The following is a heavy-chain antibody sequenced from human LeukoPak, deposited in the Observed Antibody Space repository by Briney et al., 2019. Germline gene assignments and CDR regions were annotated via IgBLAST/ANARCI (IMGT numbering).Heavy chain of an antibody. CDR1: GFTVSSNY. V-gene: IGHV3-53*01. CDR3: AKGRVVRGVTWFDP. D-gene: IGHD3-10*01. CDR2: IYSGGST. Sequence: GGSLRLSCAASGFTVSSNYMSWVRQAPGKGLEWVSVIYSGGSTYYADSVKGRFTISRDNSKNTLYLQMNSLRAEDTAVYYCAKGRVVRGVTWFDPWGQGTLVTVSS. J-gene: IGHJ5*02.